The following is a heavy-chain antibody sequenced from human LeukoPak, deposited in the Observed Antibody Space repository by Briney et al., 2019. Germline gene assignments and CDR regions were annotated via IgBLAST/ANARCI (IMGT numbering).Heavy chain of an antibody. V-gene: IGHV3-30*02. J-gene: IGHJ4*02. CDR1: GFTFSNYG. Sequence: PGGSLRLSCVASGFTFSNYGMHWVRQAPGKGLEWVAFIRYDGSDKYYADSVKGRFTFSRDNSESTLYLQMNSLRVEDTAVYYCAKGQSYNFDYWGQGTLVTVSS. CDR3: AKGQSYNFDY. CDR2: IRYDGSDK. D-gene: IGHD1-26*01.